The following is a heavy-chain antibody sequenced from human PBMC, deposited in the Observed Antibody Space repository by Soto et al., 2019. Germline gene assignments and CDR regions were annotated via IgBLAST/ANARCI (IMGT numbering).Heavy chain of an antibody. CDR3: ARDRDSDSSGWYPGNLKYYYGMDV. D-gene: IGHD6-19*01. V-gene: IGHV3-33*01. CDR2: IWYDGSNK. J-gene: IGHJ6*02. Sequence: PGGSLRLSCAASGFTFSSYGMHWVRQAPGKGLEWVAVIWYDGSNKYYADSVKGRFTISRDNSKNTLYLQMNSLRAEDTAVYYCARDRDSDSSGWYPGNLKYYYGMDVWGQGTTVTVSS. CDR1: GFTFSSYG.